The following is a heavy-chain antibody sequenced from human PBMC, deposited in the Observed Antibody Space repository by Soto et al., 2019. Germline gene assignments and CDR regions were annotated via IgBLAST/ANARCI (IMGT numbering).Heavy chain of an antibody. CDR3: TTDDPINKY. CDR2: IKSYTNGGTT. Sequence: GGSLRLSCAAPGFIFSNAWMSWVRQAPGKGLEWVGRIKSYTNGGTTDYAAPVKGRFAISRDDSKNTLYLQMNSLKTEDAGVYYCTTDDPINKYWGQGTLVTVSS. CDR1: GFIFSNAW. V-gene: IGHV3-15*01. J-gene: IGHJ4*02.